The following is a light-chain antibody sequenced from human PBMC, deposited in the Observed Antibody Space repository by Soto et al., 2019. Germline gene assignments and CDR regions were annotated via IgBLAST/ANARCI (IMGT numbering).Light chain of an antibody. J-gene: IGLJ1*01. CDR2: GNS. CDR1: SSNIGAGYD. CDR3: QTYDSSLSGSYV. V-gene: IGLV1-40*01. Sequence: QSVLTQPPSVSGAPGQTVTISCTGSSSNIGAGYDVHWYQQLPGTAPRLLIYGNSNRPSGVPDRFSGSKSGTSASLAITGLQAEDEAHYYCQTYDSSLSGSYVFGTGTKLTVL.